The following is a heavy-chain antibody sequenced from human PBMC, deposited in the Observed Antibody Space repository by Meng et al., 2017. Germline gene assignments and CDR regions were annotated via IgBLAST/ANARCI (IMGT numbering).Heavy chain of an antibody. D-gene: IGHD3-10*01. Sequence: GESLKISCAASGFTFSNAWMSWVRQAPGKGLEWVGRIKSKTDGGTTDYAAPVKGRFTISRDDSKNTLYLQMNSLKTEDTAVYYFTTAPDYGSGSCDYWGQGTLVTVSS. CDR2: IKSKTDGGTT. J-gene: IGHJ4*02. CDR1: GFTFSNAW. CDR3: TTAPDYGSGSCDY. V-gene: IGHV3-15*01.